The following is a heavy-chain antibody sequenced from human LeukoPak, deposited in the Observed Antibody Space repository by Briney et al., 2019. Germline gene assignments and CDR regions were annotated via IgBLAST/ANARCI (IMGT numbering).Heavy chain of an antibody. V-gene: IGHV3-21*01. CDR1: GFTFSSYS. J-gene: IGHJ4*02. CDR3: ARDSIVGNYYDSSGYYYPGPYYFDY. CDR2: ISSSSSYI. Sequence: GSLRLSCAASGFTFSSYSMNWVRQAPGKGLEWVSSISSSSSYIYYADSVKGRFTISRDNAKNSLYLQMNSLRAEDTAVYYCARDSIVGNYYDSSGYYYPGPYYFDYWGQGTLVTVSS. D-gene: IGHD3-22*01.